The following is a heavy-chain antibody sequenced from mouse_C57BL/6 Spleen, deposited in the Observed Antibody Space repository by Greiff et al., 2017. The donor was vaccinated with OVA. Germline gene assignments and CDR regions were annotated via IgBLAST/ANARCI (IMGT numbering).Heavy chain of an antibody. D-gene: IGHD3-2*02. Sequence: VLLQQSGPELVKPGASVKISCKASGYSFTDYNMNWVKQSNGKSLEWIGVINPNYGTTSYNQKFKGKATLSVDKSSSTAYMQLNSLTSEDSAVYCCAGEAAQATHYIDYWGQGTTLTVSS. CDR1: GYSFTDYN. CDR2: INPNYGTT. V-gene: IGHV1-39*01. CDR3: AGEAAQATHYIDY. J-gene: IGHJ2*01.